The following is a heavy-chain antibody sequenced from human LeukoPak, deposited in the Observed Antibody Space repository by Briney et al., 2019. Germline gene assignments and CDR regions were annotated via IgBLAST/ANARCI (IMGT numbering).Heavy chain of an antibody. CDR2: MYTSGST. Sequence: SETLSLTCTVSGGSISTYYWNWIRQPAGKGLEWIGRMYTSGSTNYSPSLKSRVTISVDTSKNQFSLKLSSVTAADTAVYYCARESIVVVPAAIGYYYYYMDVWGKGTTVTVSS. CDR3: ARESIVVVPAAIGYYYYYMDV. J-gene: IGHJ6*03. V-gene: IGHV4-4*07. CDR1: GGSISTYY. D-gene: IGHD2-2*01.